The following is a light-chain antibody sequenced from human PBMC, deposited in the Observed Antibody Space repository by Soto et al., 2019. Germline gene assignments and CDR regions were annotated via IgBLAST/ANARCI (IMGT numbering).Light chain of an antibody. CDR3: QQRGT. CDR2: DAS. V-gene: IGKV3-11*01. CDR1: QSVSSY. J-gene: IGKJ5*01. Sequence: ENVLTQAPAPPSLSPGGRATLSCRASQSVSSYLAWYQQKPGQAPRLLIYDASNRATGIPARFSGSGSGTDFTLTISSLEPEDFAVYYCQQRGTVGQGTRLEIK.